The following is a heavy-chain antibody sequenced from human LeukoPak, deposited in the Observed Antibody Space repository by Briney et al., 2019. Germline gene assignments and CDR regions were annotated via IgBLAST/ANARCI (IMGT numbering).Heavy chain of an antibody. CDR2: ISWNSGSI. CDR1: GFPFDEHA. CDR3: AKAPGADSSGSHLDY. Sequence: GRSLRLSCAASGFPFDEHAMHWVRQAPGKGLEWVSGISWNSGSIGYADSVKGRFTISRDNAKNSLYLQMNSLRAEDTALYYCAKAPGADSSGSHLDYWGQGTLVTVSS. J-gene: IGHJ4*02. D-gene: IGHD3-22*01. V-gene: IGHV3-9*01.